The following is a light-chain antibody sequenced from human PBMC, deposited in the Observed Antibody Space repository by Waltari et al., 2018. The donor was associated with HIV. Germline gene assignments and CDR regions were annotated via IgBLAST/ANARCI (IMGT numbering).Light chain of an antibody. V-gene: IGLV3-1*01. CDR2: QDR. Sequence: SYELTQAPSVSVSPGQTATLTCSGAELGAKSVSWYQQKPGQSPVLVIYQDRKRPAGIPERFSGSSSGNIATLTISGTQAMDEADYYCQAWDSPTVVFGGGTKLTVL. CDR3: QAWDSPTVV. J-gene: IGLJ2*01. CDR1: ELGAKS.